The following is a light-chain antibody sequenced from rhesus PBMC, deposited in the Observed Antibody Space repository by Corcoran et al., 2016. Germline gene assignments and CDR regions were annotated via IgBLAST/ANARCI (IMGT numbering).Light chain of an antibody. Sequence: DIQMTQSPSSLSASVGDRVTITCRASENVNNYLNWYQQKPGRAPKLLIFKASNLQGGVPSRFSGSGSGTDYTFTISSLQPEDVATYYCQHGYGTPWTFGQGTKVEIK. CDR1: ENVNNY. V-gene: IGKV1-74*01. J-gene: IGKJ1*01. CDR3: QHGYGTPWT. CDR2: KAS.